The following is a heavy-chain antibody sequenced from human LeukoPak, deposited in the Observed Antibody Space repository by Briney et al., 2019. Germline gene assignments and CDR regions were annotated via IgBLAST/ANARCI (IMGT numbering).Heavy chain of an antibody. V-gene: IGHV1-18*01. CDR3: ARDLLEESAAFGPLQY. CDR1: GGTFSSYA. J-gene: IGHJ1*01. Sequence: ASVKVSCKASGGTFSSYAISWVRQAPGQGIEWMGWISAYTGKTNSAQKLQGRLTMTTDTSTSTAYMELRSLISDDAAVYFCARDLLEESAAFGPLQYWGRGTLVTVSS. CDR2: ISAYTGKT. D-gene: IGHD1-1*01.